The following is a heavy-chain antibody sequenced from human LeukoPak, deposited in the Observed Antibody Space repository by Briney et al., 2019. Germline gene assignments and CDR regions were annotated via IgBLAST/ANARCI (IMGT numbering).Heavy chain of an antibody. CDR1: GSTFSSYG. CDR2: IRYDGSIK. CDR3: AKDGNDGRLRFLEWLSFYFDY. D-gene: IGHD3-3*01. V-gene: IGHV3-30*02. Sequence: TGGSLRLSCAASGSTFSSYGMHWVRQAPGKGLEWVAFIRYDGSIKYYADSVKGRFTISRDNSKNTLYLQMNSLRAEDTAVYYCAKDGNDGRLRFLEWLSFYFDYWGQGTLVTVSS. J-gene: IGHJ4*02.